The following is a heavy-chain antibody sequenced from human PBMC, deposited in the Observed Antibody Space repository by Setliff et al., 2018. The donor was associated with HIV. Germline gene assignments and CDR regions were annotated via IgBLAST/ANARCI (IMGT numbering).Heavy chain of an antibody. J-gene: IGHJ4*02. D-gene: IGHD5-18*01. CDR2: ISGSGSST. CDR3: ARSVGYTFGYWNY. Sequence: GGSLRLSCAASGFAFSDFYMSWIRQAPGKGLEWASYISGSGSSTNYTDSVRGRFTISRDNAKNSLYLQMSSLRADDAAVYYCARSVGYTFGYWNYWGQGTLVTVSS. CDR1: GFAFSDFY. V-gene: IGHV3-11*01.